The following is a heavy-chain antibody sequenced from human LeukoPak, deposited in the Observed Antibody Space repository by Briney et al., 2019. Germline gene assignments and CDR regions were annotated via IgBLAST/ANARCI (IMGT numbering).Heavy chain of an antibody. V-gene: IGHV4-59*12. CDR2: VHLDGRT. D-gene: IGHD3-3*01. Sequence: SETLSLTCTVSGGSISSYYWSWIRQPPGKGLEWIGEVHLDGRTNYNPSLKSRLILSVDLPENHISLKLTSVTAADTAVYYCAREGGFYRPLDYSGQGTLVTVSS. CDR1: GGSISSYY. CDR3: AREGGFYRPLDY. J-gene: IGHJ4*02.